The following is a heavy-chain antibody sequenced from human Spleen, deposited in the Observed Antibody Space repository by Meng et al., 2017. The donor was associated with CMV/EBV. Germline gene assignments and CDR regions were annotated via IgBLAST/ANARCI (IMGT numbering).Heavy chain of an antibody. CDR2: INHSGST. V-gene: IGHV4-34*01. J-gene: IGHJ5*02. CDR3: ARVIVVVPAAQRGGYGWFDP. Sequence: LSGYYWSWIRQPPGKGLEWIGEINHSGSTNYNPSLKSRVTISVDTSKNQFSLKLSSVTAADTAVYYCARVIVVVPAAQRGGYGWFDPWGQGTLVTVSS. CDR1: LSGYY. D-gene: IGHD2-2*01.